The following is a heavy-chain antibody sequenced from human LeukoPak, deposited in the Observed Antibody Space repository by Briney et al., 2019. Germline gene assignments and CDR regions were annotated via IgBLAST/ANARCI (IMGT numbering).Heavy chain of an antibody. V-gene: IGHV4-34*01. CDR2: INHSGST. CDR1: GGSFSGYY. D-gene: IGHD3-22*01. J-gene: IGHJ4*02. CDR3: AREIEDYYDSSGYPILQVFDY. Sequence: NASETLSLTCAVYGGSFSGYYWSWIRQPPGKGLEWIGEINHSGSTNYNPSLKSRVTISVDTSKNQFSLKLSSVTAADTAVYYCAREIEDYYDSSGYPILQVFDYWGQGTLVTVSS.